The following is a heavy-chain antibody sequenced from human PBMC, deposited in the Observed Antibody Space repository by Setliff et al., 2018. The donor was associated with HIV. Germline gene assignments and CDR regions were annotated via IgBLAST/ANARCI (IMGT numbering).Heavy chain of an antibody. J-gene: IGHJ3*02. CDR3: ATSTLGWSDDAFDI. CDR2: MNPNSGNT. V-gene: IGHV1-8*01. Sequence: ASVKVSCKASGYTFTRNAMHWVRQATGQGLEWMGWMNPNSGNTGYAQKFQGRVTMTRNTAISTAYMELRRLKSEDTAVYYCATSTLGWSDDAFDIWGQGTMVTVSS. D-gene: IGHD2-21*01. CDR1: GYTFTRNA.